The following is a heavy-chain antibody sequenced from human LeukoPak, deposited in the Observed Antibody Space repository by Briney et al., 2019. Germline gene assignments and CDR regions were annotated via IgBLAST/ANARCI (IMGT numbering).Heavy chain of an antibody. CDR3: ARAGVSSYSSNGY. Sequence: SVKVSCKASGGTFSSYAISWVRQAPGQGLEWMGGIIPIFGTANYAQKFQGRVTITADKSTSTAYMELSSLRSEDTAVYYCARAGVSSYSSNGYWGQGTLVTVSS. V-gene: IGHV1-69*06. J-gene: IGHJ4*02. CDR2: IIPIFGTA. CDR1: GGTFSSYA. D-gene: IGHD6-13*01.